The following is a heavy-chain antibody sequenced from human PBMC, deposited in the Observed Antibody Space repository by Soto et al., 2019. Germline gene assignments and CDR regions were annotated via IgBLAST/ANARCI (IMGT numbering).Heavy chain of an antibody. V-gene: IGHV3-11*01. CDR2: IGTRGNSK. J-gene: IGHJ4*02. CDR1: GFTFSDYY. CDR3: ARDGTEYYGEYYDY. D-gene: IGHD4-17*01. Sequence: GGSLRLSCATSGFTFSDYYMSWIRQAPGKGLEWVSYIGTRGNSKYYADSVRGRFTISRDNAKNSLYLQMNSLRADDTAVYYCARDGTEYYGEYYDYWGQGIPVTVSS.